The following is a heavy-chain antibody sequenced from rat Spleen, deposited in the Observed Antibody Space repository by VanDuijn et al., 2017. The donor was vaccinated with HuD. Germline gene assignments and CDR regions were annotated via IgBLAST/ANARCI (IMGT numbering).Heavy chain of an antibody. CDR3: ATDGYYDGRYYSVYAMDA. V-gene: IGHV5-22*01. Sequence: EVQLVESGGGLVQPGRSLKFSCAASGFTFSDYYMAWVRQAPKKGLEWVASISYEGSSTYYGDSVKGRLTISRDNGKNTLFLQMDSLRSEDTATYYCATDGYYDGRYYSVYAMDAWGQGASVTVSS. CDR2: ISYEGSST. J-gene: IGHJ4*01. D-gene: IGHD1-12*02. CDR1: GFTFSDYY.